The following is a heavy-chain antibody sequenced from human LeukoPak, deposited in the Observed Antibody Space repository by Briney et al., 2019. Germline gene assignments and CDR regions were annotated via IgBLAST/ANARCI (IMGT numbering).Heavy chain of an antibody. J-gene: IGHJ4*02. CDR2: ISWNSGSI. D-gene: IGHD3-10*01. V-gene: IGHV3-9*01. Sequence: GGSLRLSCAASGFTFSSHWMHWVRQAPGKGLEWVSGISWNSGSIGYADSVKGRFTISRDNAKNSLYLQMNSLRAEDTALYYCAKDKGTYGSGSYPDYWGQGTLVTVSS. CDR3: AKDKGTYGSGSYPDY. CDR1: GFTFSSHW.